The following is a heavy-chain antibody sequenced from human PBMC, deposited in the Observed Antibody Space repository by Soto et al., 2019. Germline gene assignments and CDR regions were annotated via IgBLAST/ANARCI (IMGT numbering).Heavy chain of an antibody. V-gene: IGHV1-69*01. J-gene: IGHJ4*02. CDR2: IIPIFGTA. Sequence: QVQLVQSGAAVKKPGSSVKVSCKASGGTFSSYAISWVRQAPGQGLEWMGGIIPIFGTANYAQKFQGRVTITADEATSTAYMELSSLRSEDTAVYYWARKRDYYDSSGYYGGFDYWGQGTLVTVSS. CDR3: ARKRDYYDSSGYYGGFDY. CDR1: GGTFSSYA. D-gene: IGHD3-22*01.